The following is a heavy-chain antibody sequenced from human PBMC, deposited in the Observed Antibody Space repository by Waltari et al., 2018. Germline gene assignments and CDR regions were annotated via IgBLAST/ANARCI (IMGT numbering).Heavy chain of an antibody. Sequence: QVQLVQSGAEVKKPGASVKVSCKASGYTFTSYYMHWVRQAPGQGLEWMGIINPRGGSTSYAQKYQGRVTMTRDPSTSTVYMELSSLRSEDTAVYYCARYCIAARVGYFDYWGQGTLVTVSS. D-gene: IGHD6-6*01. CDR2: INPRGGST. CDR1: GYTFTSYY. V-gene: IGHV1-46*01. CDR3: ARYCIAARVGYFDY. J-gene: IGHJ4*02.